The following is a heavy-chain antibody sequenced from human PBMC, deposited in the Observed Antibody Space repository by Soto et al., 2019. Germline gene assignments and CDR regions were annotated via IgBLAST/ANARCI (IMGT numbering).Heavy chain of an antibody. CDR3: AREYCSSTSCYFVSYYYYMDV. D-gene: IGHD2-2*01. J-gene: IGHJ6*03. CDR1: GFTFSSYW. CDR2: INSDGSST. V-gene: IGHV3-74*01. Sequence: GGSLRLSCAASGFTFSSYWMHWVRQAPGKGLVWVSRINSDGSSTSYADSVKGRFTISRDNAKNTLYLQMNSLRAEDTAVYYCAREYCSSTSCYFVSYYYYMDVWGKGTTVTVSS.